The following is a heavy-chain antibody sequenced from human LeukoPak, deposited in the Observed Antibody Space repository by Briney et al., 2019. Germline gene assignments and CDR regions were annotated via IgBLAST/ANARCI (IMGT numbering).Heavy chain of an antibody. Sequence: GGSLRLSCAASGFTFRNYWMSWVRQAPGTGLEWVANIKQDGSDRNYVTSVRGRFAISRDNAESSLYLQMNSLRAEDTAIYYCAKARYCSGGTCPEWFDPWGQGTLVTVSS. D-gene: IGHD2-15*01. J-gene: IGHJ5*02. CDR3: AKARYCSGGTCPEWFDP. V-gene: IGHV3-7*03. CDR2: IKQDGSDR. CDR1: GFTFRNYW.